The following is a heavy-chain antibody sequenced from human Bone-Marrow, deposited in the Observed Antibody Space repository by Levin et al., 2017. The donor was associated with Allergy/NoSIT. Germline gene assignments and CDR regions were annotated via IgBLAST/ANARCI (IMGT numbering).Heavy chain of an antibody. J-gene: IGHJ4*02. CDR2: IVVANGNT. CDR1: GFTFPSSS. D-gene: IGHD1-14*01. V-gene: IGHV1-58*02. Sequence: KISCKASGFTFPSSSIQWVRQARGQRLEWMGWIVVANGNTYYAQNFQGRLTITRDMSTSTAYMELSSLRPEDTAVYYCSAVPGAENFWGQGTQVTVSS. CDR3: SAVPGAENF.